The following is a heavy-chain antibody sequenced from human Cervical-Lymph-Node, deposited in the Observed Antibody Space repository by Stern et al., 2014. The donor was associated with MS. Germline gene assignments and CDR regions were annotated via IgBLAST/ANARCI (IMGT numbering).Heavy chain of an antibody. V-gene: IGHV1-58*02. CDR2: IVVGTGAT. CDR1: GFNFGGSA. CDR3: ASTVFTAQYCKNNSCYLGAMDV. D-gene: IGHD2-2*01. J-gene: IGHJ6*02. Sequence: QLVESGPEVKRPATSVRVSCKASGFNFGGSATQWVRQSRGQRLEWIGWIVVGTGATNYAQKFQERVTITRDMSTSTAYMELSGLRAEDTAVYYCASTVFTAQYCKNNSCYLGAMDVWGQGTTVTVSS.